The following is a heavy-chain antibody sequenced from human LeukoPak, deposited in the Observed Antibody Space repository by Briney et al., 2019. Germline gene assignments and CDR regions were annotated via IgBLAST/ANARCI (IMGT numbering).Heavy chain of an antibody. CDR2: IYHSGST. D-gene: IGHD6-13*01. CDR1: GGSISSGGYS. Sequence: PSQTLSRTCAVSGGSISSGGYSWSWIRQPPGKGLEWIGYIYHSGSTYYNPSLKSRVTISVDRSKNQFSLKLSSVTAADTAVYYCARASSSWPYYFDYWGQGTLVTVSS. V-gene: IGHV4-30-2*01. J-gene: IGHJ4*02. CDR3: ARASSSWPYYFDY.